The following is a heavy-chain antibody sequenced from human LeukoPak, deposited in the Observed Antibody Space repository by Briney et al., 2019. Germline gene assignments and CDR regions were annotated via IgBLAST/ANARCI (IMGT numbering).Heavy chain of an antibody. D-gene: IGHD3-10*01. Sequence: SVKVSCKASGGTFSSYAISWVRQAPGQGLEWMGRIIPILGIANYAQKFQGRVTITADKSTSTAYMELSSLRSEDTAVYYCARDGYGSGSYYNGSPFDYWGQGTLVTVSS. CDR1: GGTFSSYA. CDR2: IIPILGIA. V-gene: IGHV1-69*04. J-gene: IGHJ4*02. CDR3: ARDGYGSGSYYNGSPFDY.